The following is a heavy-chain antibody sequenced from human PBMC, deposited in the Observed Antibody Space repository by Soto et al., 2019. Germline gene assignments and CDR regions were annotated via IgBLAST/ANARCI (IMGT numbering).Heavy chain of an antibody. V-gene: IGHV4-31*03. Sequence: SETLSLTCTVSGGSISSGGYYWSWIRQHPGKGLEWIGYIYYSGSTYYNPSLKSRVTISVDTSKNQFSLKLSSVTAADTAVYYCARALYSYGYFDYWGQGTLVTVSS. CDR1: GGSISSGGYY. J-gene: IGHJ4*02. D-gene: IGHD5-18*01. CDR3: ARALYSYGYFDY. CDR2: IYYSGST.